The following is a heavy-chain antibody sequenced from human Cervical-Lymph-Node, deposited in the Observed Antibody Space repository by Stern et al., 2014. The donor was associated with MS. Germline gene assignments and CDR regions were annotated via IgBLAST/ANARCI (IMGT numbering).Heavy chain of an antibody. CDR1: GFTVSRDY. V-gene: IGHV3-53*01. Sequence: EVQLVESGGGVIQPGGSLRRSCTASGFTVSRDYMTWVRQAPGQGREWVSLITNVGSTFYTDSVKGRFTISRDDSKNTVYLHMTSLRAEDTAMYYCARDTSSPERSDWWGQGTLVTVSS. D-gene: IGHD1-1*01. CDR2: ITNVGST. CDR3: ARDTSSPERSDW. J-gene: IGHJ4*02.